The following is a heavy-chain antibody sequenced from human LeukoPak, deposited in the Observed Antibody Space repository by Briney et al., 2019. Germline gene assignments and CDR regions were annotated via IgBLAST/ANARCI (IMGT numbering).Heavy chain of an antibody. V-gene: IGHV3-23*01. CDR1: GFTFSTYA. CDR2: ISGSGGST. J-gene: IGHJ6*02. D-gene: IGHD5-18*01. Sequence: GGSLTLPCAASGFTFSTYAMSWVRQAPGKGLEWVSAISGSGGSTYYADSVKGRFTISRDNSKNTLYLQMNSLRAEDTAVYYCAKPLNTANYYFGVDVWGQGTTVTVSS. CDR3: AKPLNTANYYFGVDV.